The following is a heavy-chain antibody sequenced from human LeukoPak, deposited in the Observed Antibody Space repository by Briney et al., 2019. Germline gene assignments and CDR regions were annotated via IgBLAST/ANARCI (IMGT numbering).Heavy chain of an antibody. CDR2: ISSSGSTI. D-gene: IGHD3-22*01. V-gene: IGHV3-11*01. J-gene: IGHJ4*02. CDR3: ARVGYYYDSSGYWFDY. Sequence: GGSLRLSCAASGFTFSDYYMSWIRQAPGKGLEWVSYISSSGSTIYYADSVKGRFTISRDNAKNSLYLQMNSLRAEDTAVYYSARVGYYYDSSGYWFDYWGQGTLVTVSS. CDR1: GFTFSDYY.